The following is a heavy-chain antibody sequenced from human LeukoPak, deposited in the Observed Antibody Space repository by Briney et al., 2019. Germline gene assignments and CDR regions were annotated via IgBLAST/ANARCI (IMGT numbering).Heavy chain of an antibody. V-gene: IGHV4-4*07. J-gene: IGHJ3*02. D-gene: IGHD3-9*01. CDR1: GGSINIYY. CDR2: IYTSGST. Sequence: SETLSLTCTVSGGSINIYYWSWIRQPAGKGLEWIGRIYTSGSTNYNPSLKSRVTMSVDTSKNQFSLKLSSVTAADTAVYYCARRPAPFDWLLFAFDIWGQGTMVTVSS. CDR3: ARRPAPFDWLLFAFDI.